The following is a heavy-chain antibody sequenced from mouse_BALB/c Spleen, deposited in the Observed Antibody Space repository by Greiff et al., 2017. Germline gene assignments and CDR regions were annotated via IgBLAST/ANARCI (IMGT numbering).Heavy chain of an antibody. Sequence: VQLQQSGAELVRPGVSVKISCKDSGYTFTDYAMHWVKQSHAKSLEWIGVISTYYGDASYNQKFKGKATMTVDKSSSTAYMELARLTSEDSAIYYCARGGGSMSWFAYWGQGTLVTVSA. CDR3: ARGGGSMSWFAY. J-gene: IGHJ3*01. D-gene: IGHD1-1*01. CDR1: GYTFTDYA. V-gene: IGHV1S137*01. CDR2: ISTYYGDA.